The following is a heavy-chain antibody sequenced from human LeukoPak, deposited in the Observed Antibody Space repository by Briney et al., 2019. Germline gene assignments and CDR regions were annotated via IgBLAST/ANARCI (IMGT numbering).Heavy chain of an antibody. V-gene: IGHV3-7*01. CDR1: GFTFSTYW. CDR3: ARDRNSDFWSGYYTNYFDY. J-gene: IGHJ4*02. CDR2: IKQDGSEK. D-gene: IGHD3-3*01. Sequence: GGSLRLSCAASGFTFSTYWMSWVRQAPGKGLEWVANIKQDGSEKDYVDSVKGRFTISRDNAENPLYLQMNSLRAEDTAVYFCARDRNSDFWSGYYTNYFDYWGQGTLVTVSS.